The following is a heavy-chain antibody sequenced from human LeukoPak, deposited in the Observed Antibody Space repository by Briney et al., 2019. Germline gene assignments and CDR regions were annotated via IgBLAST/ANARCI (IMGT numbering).Heavy chain of an antibody. V-gene: IGHV4-34*01. J-gene: IGHJ4*02. Sequence: SETLSLTCAVYGGSFSGYYWSWIRQPPGKGLEWIGEINHSGSTNYNPSLKSRVTISVDTSKNQFSLKLSSVTAADTAVYYCAGGGAGMVATSGWGQGTLVTVSS. CDR2: INHSGST. CDR3: AGGGAGMVATSG. D-gene: IGHD5-12*01. CDR1: GGSFSGYY.